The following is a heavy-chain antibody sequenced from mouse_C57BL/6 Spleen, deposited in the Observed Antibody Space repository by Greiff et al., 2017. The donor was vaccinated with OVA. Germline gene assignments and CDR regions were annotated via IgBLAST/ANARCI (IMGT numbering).Heavy chain of an antibody. V-gene: IGHV5-6*01. Sequence: EVQGVESGGDLVKPGGSLKLSCAASGFTFSSYGMSWVRQTPDKRLEWVATISSGGSYTYYPDSVKGRFTISRDNAKNTLYLQMSSLKSEDTAMYYCARHDSEDNYYAMDYWGQGTSVTVSS. D-gene: IGHD2-4*01. CDR3: ARHDSEDNYYAMDY. J-gene: IGHJ4*01. CDR1: GFTFSSYG. CDR2: ISSGGSYT.